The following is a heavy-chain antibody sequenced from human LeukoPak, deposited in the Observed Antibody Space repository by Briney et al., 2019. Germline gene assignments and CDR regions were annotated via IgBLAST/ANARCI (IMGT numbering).Heavy chain of an antibody. CDR2: FDPEDGET. Sequence: ASVKVSCKASGYTFTSYDINWVRQAPGKGLEWMGGFDPEDGETIYAQKFQGRVTMTEDTSTDTAYMELSSLRSEDTAVYYCATGGYDSSGYYYGDFDYWGQGTLVTVSS. J-gene: IGHJ4*01. CDR1: GYTFTSYD. CDR3: ATGGYDSSGYYYGDFDY. D-gene: IGHD3-22*01. V-gene: IGHV1-24*01.